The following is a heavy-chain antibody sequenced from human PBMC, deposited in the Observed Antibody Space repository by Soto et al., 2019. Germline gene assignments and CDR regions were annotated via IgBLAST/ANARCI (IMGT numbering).Heavy chain of an antibody. V-gene: IGHV3-23*01. D-gene: IGHD2-15*01. J-gene: IGHJ4*02. Sequence: GGSLRLSCAASGFTFSSYAMSWVRQAPGKGLECVSAISGSGGSTYYADSVKGRFTISRDNSKNTLYLQMNSLRAEDTAVYYCAKDLGSGIYCSGGSCYAPFDYWGQGTLVTVYS. CDR2: ISGSGGST. CDR1: GFTFSSYA. CDR3: AKDLGSGIYCSGGSCYAPFDY.